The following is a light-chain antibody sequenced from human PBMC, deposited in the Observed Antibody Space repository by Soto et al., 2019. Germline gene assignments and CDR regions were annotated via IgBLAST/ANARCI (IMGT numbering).Light chain of an antibody. CDR2: DAS. CDR1: QSISSW. Sequence: DIQMTQSPSTLSASVGDRVTITCRASQSISSWLAWYQQKPGKAPKLLIYDASSLESGVPSRFSGSGSGTEFTLTISSLQPDDFATYYGQQYNSYSPLTFGQGTKVEIK. J-gene: IGKJ1*01. CDR3: QQYNSYSPLT. V-gene: IGKV1-5*01.